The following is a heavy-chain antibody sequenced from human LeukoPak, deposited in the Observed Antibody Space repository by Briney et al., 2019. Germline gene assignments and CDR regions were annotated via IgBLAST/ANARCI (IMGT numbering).Heavy chain of an antibody. J-gene: IGHJ4*02. Sequence: PSETLSLTCTVSGGSMSSYYWSWIRQPPGKRLEWIGYVYYSGNTNYNPSLKSRVTISVDTSKNQFSLKMRSVTAADTAVYYCARDRRDTSMVWDYWGQGTLVAVSS. CDR2: VYYSGNT. CDR3: ARDRRDTSMVWDY. D-gene: IGHD5-18*01. CDR1: GGSMSSYY. V-gene: IGHV4-59*01.